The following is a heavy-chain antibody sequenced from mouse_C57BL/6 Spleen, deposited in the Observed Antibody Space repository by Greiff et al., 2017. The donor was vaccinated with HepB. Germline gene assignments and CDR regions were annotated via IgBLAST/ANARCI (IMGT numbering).Heavy chain of an antibody. CDR2: IYPGDGDT. V-gene: IGHV1-80*01. J-gene: IGHJ4*01. D-gene: IGHD1-1*01. Sequence: QVQLKQSGAELVKPGASVKISCKASGYAFSSYWMNWVKQRPGKGLEWIGQIYPGDGDTNYNGKFKGKATLTADKSSSTAYMQLSSLTSEDAAVYFCARATTVHAMDYWGQGTSVTVSS. CDR3: ARATTVHAMDY. CDR1: GYAFSSYW.